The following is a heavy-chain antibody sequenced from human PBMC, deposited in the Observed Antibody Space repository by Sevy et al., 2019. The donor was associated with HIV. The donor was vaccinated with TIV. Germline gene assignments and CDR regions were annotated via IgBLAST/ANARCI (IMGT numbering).Heavy chain of an antibody. CDR2: INPNSGGT. J-gene: IGHJ6*02. V-gene: IGHV1-2*02. CDR3: ARGLPYYYDRSGTDYYGMDA. Sequence: ASVKVSCKASGYTFTGYYMHWVRQAPGQGLEWMGWINPNSGGTNYAQKVQGRVTMTRDTYSGTAYMELGRVRSDDTAAYYLARGLPYYYDRSGTDYYGMDAWGQGTTVTVSS. CDR1: GYTFTGYY. D-gene: IGHD3-22*01.